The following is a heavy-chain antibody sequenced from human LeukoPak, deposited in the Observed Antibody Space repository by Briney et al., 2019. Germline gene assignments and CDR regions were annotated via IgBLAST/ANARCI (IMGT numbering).Heavy chain of an antibody. J-gene: IGHJ4*02. D-gene: IGHD3-22*01. Sequence: GGSLRLSCTASGFVFSTYSMNWVRQAPGKGLEWVSSISSSSSYIYYADSVKGRFTISRDNAKNSLYLQMNSLRAEDTAVYYCARDYGTTMIVEPGRWGQGTLVTVSS. CDR2: ISSSSSYI. V-gene: IGHV3-21*01. CDR1: GFVFSTYS. CDR3: ARDYGTTMIVEPGR.